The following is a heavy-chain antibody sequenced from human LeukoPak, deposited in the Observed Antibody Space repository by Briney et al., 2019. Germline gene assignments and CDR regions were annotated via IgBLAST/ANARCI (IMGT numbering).Heavy chain of an antibody. CDR1: GFTLSSYW. Sequence: PGGSLRLSCSASGFTLSSYWMSWVPQAPGKGPECVANIKQDGSVNSYVHSVKGRVTISRDNAENALYLQMNSLRAEDTAVYYCARDKSGYYNDAFDIWGRGTMLTVSS. CDR2: IKQDGSVN. D-gene: IGHD3-22*01. V-gene: IGHV3-7*01. J-gene: IGHJ3*02. CDR3: ARDKSGYYNDAFDI.